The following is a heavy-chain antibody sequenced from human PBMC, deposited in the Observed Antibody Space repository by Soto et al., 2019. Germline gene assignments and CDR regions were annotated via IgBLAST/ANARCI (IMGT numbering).Heavy chain of an antibody. CDR1: GGSISSYY. V-gene: IGHV4-59*01. J-gene: IGHJ3*02. CDR3: ARDESGRPETI. CDR2: IYNSGST. D-gene: IGHD3-10*01. Sequence: QVQLQESGPGLVKPSETLSLTCTVSGGSISSYYWSWVRQPPGKGLEWIAYIYNSGSTNYNPSLKSRVTISVDTSKNQFSLKLSSVTAADTAVYYGARDESGRPETIWGQGTMVTVSS.